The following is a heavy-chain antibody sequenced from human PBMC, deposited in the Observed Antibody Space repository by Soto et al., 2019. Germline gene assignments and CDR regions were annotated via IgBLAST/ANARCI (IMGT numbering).Heavy chain of an antibody. CDR1: GGSISSGDYF. V-gene: IGHV4-30-4*01. CDR3: ARNPAVTISNYYTMDV. J-gene: IGHJ6*02. CDR2: IYYTGST. Sequence: SETLSLTXTVSGGSISSGDYFWSWIRQPPGKGLEWIGYIYYTGSTYYTPSLRSRVTIEVDTSKDQFSLSLTSVTAADTAIYYCARNPAVTISNYYTMDVWGQGTTVTVSS. D-gene: IGHD4-4*01.